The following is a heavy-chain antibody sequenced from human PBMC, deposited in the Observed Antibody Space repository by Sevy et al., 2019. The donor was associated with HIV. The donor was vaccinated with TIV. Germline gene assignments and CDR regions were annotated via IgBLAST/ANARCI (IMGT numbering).Heavy chain of an antibody. V-gene: IGHV3-23*01. J-gene: IGHJ4*02. CDR2: ISGSGGST. CDR1: GFTFSSYA. CDR3: AKDGDYDYVWGSYRPRANYFDY. Sequence: GGSLRLSCAASGFTFSSYAMSWVRQAPGKGLEWVSAISGSGGSTYYADSVKGRFTISRDNSKNTLYLQMISLRAEDTAVYYCAKDGDYDYVWGSYRPRANYFDYWGQGTLVTVSS. D-gene: IGHD3-16*02.